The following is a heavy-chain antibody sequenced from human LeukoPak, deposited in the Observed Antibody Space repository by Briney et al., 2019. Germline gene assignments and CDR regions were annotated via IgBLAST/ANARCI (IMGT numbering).Heavy chain of an antibody. CDR1: GFAFGSEA. CDR3: AKVLTAMGPFDY. J-gene: IGHJ4*02. V-gene: IGHV3-23*01. Sequence: PGGSLRLSCAVSGFAFGSEAMSWVRQAPGKGLEWVSAISGSGGSTYFADSVKGRFTISRDNSKSTLYLQMNSLRAEDTAVYYCAKVLTAMGPFDYWGQGTLVTVSS. D-gene: IGHD5-18*01. CDR2: ISGSGGST.